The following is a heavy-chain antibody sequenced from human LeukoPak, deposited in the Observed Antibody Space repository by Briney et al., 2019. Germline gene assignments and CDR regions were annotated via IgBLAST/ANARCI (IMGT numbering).Heavy chain of an antibody. D-gene: IGHD3-22*01. J-gene: IGHJ4*02. CDR2: ISTSSTYI. CDR3: ASNYYDSSGNRFDY. CDR1: AFTFSSYN. V-gene: IGHV3-21*01. Sequence: PGRSLRPSCAPSAFTFSSYNMNCVSQPAGEGLEWVSSISTSSTYIDYADSVKGRFTITRDNAKNSLSLEMNSPRAEDTAVYYCASNYYDSSGNRFDYWGQGTLVTVSS.